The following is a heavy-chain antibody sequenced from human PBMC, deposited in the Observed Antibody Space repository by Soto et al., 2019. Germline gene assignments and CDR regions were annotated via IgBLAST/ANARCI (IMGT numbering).Heavy chain of an antibody. D-gene: IGHD3-22*01. CDR2: IYHSGST. CDR3: ARGAPVVNDY. CDR1: GDSISNDNW. V-gene: IGHV4-4*02. J-gene: IGHJ4*02. Sequence: SETLSLTCTVSGDSISNDNWWSWVRQPPGKGLEWIGEIYHSGSTNSNPSLKSRVTISVDKSKNQFSLKLSSVTAADTAVYYCARGAPVVNDYWGQGTLVTSPQ.